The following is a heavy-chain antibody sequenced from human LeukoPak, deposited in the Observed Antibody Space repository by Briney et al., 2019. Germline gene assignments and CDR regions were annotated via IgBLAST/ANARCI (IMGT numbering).Heavy chain of an antibody. CDR3: ARDVEAYGSGNDY. D-gene: IGHD3-10*01. Sequence: GASVKVSCKASGYTFTSYTISWVRQAPGQGLEWMGRIIPILGIANYAQKFQGRVTITADKSTSTAYMELSSLRSEDTAVYYCARDVEAYGSGNDYWGQGTLVTVSS. CDR2: IIPILGIA. J-gene: IGHJ4*02. V-gene: IGHV1-69*04. CDR1: GYTFTSYT.